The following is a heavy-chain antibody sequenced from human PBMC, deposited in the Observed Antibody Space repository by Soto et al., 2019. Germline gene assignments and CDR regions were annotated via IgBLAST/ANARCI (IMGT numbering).Heavy chain of an antibody. V-gene: IGHV1-18*04. CDR2: IGAYSGNA. CDR3: VREYSPGLFEY. J-gene: IGHJ4*02. Sequence: ASVKVSCKASGYTFTSYGISWVRQAPGQGLEWMGCIGAYSGNAGYAQKFQGRISMTTDTSTSTAYMELSSLRSEDTAVYYCVREYSPGLFEYWGQGTLVTV. D-gene: IGHD5-12*01. CDR1: GYTFTSYG.